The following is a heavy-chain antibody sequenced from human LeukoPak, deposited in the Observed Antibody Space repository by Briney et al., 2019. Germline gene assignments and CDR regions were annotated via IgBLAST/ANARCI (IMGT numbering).Heavy chain of an antibody. Sequence: SETLSLTCTVSGYSISSGYYWGWIRQPPGKGLEWIGSSYHSGSTYYNPSLKSRGTISVDTSKNQFSLMLTSVTAADTAVYYCARDPRFSPFDYWGQGTLVTVSS. V-gene: IGHV4-38-2*02. CDR1: GYSISSGYY. CDR2: SYHSGST. J-gene: IGHJ4*02. CDR3: ARDPRFSPFDY.